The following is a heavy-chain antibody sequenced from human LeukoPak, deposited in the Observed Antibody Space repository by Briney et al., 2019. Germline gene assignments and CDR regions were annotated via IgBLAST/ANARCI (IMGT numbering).Heavy chain of an antibody. J-gene: IGHJ5*02. V-gene: IGHV4-31*03. D-gene: IGHD4-17*01. CDR1: GGSISSGGYY. Sequence: SQTLSLTCTVSGGSISSGGYYWSWIRQHPGKGLEWIGYIYYSGSTYYNPSLKSRVTISVDTSKNQFSLKLSSVTAADTAVYYCARGEDYGDYLGGRSWFDPWGQGTLVTVSS. CDR2: IYYSGST. CDR3: ARGEDYGDYLGGRSWFDP.